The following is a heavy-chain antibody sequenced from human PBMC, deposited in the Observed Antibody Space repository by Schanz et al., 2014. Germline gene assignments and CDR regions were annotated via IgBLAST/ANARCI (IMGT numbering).Heavy chain of an antibody. CDR1: GFTFSDYY. D-gene: IGHD3-3*01. V-gene: IGHV3-11*06. CDR3: VRDSFFAFDY. Sequence: VQLLESGGGLVEPGGSLRLSCAASGFTFSDYYMSWIRQAPGKGLEWVSYVSSSSSYTHYADSVKGRFTISRDNAKNSLYLQMNTLRAEDTAVYYCVRDSFFAFDYWGQGTPVTVSS. J-gene: IGHJ4*02. CDR2: VSSSSSYT.